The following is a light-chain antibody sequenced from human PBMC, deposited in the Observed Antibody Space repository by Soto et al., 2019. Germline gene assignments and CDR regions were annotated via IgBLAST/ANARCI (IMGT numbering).Light chain of an antibody. V-gene: IGLV2-14*01. CDR1: SSDVGGYNY. J-gene: IGLJ1*01. Sequence: QSALTQPASVSGSPGQSITISCTGTSSDVGGYNYVSWYQQYPGKAPKLIIYEVSNRPSGVSNRFSGSKSGNTASLTISGLQAEDETDYYCSSCTSISTGLFGTGTKVTVL. CDR2: EVS. CDR3: SSCTSISTGL.